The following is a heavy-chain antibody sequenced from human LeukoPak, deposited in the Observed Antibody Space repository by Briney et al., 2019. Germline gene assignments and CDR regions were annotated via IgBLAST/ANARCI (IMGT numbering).Heavy chain of an antibody. CDR1: GGSFSGYY. CDR2: INHSGST. V-gene: IGHV4-34*01. J-gene: IGHJ3*02. D-gene: IGHD3-16*01. Sequence: PSETLSLTCAVYGGSFSGYYWSWIRQPPGKGLEWIGEINHSGSTNYNPSLKSRVTISVDTSKNQFSLKLSSVTAADTAVYYCAREWVMIGAFGIWGQGTMVTVSS. CDR3: AREWVMIGAFGI.